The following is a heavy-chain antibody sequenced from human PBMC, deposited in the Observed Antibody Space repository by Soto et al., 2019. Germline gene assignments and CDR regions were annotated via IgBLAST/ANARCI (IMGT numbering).Heavy chain of an antibody. CDR3: ARALYSSTWYGDFDS. CDR2: IYYSGST. CDR1: GASISSADHY. J-gene: IGHJ4*02. V-gene: IGHV4-30-4*01. D-gene: IGHD6-13*01. Sequence: SETLSLTCTVSGASISSADHYWSWVRQPPGKGLEWIGYIYYSGSTYYSPSLKSRVSISVDTSKNHFSLRVSSVTAADTAVYYCARALYSSTWYGDFDSWGQGTLVTVSS.